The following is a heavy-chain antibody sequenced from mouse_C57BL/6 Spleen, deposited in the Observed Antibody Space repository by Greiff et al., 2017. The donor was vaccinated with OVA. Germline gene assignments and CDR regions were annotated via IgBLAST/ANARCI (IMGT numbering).Heavy chain of an antibody. CDR1: GFTFSSYA. Sequence: EVQLVESGGGLVKPGGSLKLSCAASGFTFSSYAMSWVRQTPEKRLEWVATISDGGSYTYYPDNVKGRFTISRDNAKNNLDLQMSHLKSEDTAMYYCARDRNWDGYFDYWGQGTTLTVSS. J-gene: IGHJ2*01. V-gene: IGHV5-4*01. CDR2: ISDGGSYT. CDR3: ARDRNWDGYFDY. D-gene: IGHD4-1*01.